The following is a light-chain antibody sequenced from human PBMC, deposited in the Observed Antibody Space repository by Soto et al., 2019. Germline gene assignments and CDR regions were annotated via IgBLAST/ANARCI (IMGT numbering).Light chain of an antibody. Sequence: EIVLTQSPGTLSLSPGERATLSCRASQSVSSTYLAWYQQKPGQAPRLLIYGASNRATGIPDRFSGSGSGTDFTLTISRLEPEDFALYYCQQYGISPPWTFGQGTKVELK. J-gene: IGKJ1*01. CDR1: QSVSSTY. V-gene: IGKV3-20*01. CDR3: QQYGISPPWT. CDR2: GAS.